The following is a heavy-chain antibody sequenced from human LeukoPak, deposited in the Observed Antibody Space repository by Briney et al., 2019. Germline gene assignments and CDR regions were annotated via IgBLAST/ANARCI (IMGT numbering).Heavy chain of an antibody. D-gene: IGHD2-2*01. Sequence: GRSLRLSCAASGFIFSTYGMHWVRQAPGKGLEWVAFIQFDGSNEHYADSVKGRFTISRDNSKNTLYLQLNSLRPEDTSVYYCAKDQQLQPFHYWGQGTLVTVSS. J-gene: IGHJ4*02. CDR3: AKDQQLQPFHY. CDR2: IQFDGSNE. CDR1: GFIFSTYG. V-gene: IGHV3-30*02.